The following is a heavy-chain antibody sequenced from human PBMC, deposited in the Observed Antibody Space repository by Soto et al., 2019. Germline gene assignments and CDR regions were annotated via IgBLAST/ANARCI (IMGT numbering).Heavy chain of an antibody. CDR1: AYTLTTYG. CDR3: AGRHDHNADDGFEM. Sequence: QVQLVQSGAEVKKPGASVRVSCKASAYTLTTYGIIWVRQAPGQGLEWMGWISGYNGNTNYAQKFQGRVTMTTDTSTSAAYMELKILRLGGSAVYYCAGRHDHNADDGFEMWFQGTMVTVSS. V-gene: IGHV1-18*01. CDR2: ISGYNGNT. J-gene: IGHJ3*02.